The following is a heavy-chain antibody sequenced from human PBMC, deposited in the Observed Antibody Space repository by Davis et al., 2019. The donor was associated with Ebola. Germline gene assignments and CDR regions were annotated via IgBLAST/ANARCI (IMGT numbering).Heavy chain of an antibody. Sequence: MPSETLSLTCAVSGGSISSGVYSWSWIRQHAGKGPEWIGRVYLSGNTYYNPSLKSRVSMSIDTSKNQFSLRLSSMNAADTAVYYCAREATIRTHYFENDGKTDAFDIWGRGTMVTVSS. CDR3: AREATIRTHYFENDGKTDAFDI. CDR2: VYLSGNT. J-gene: IGHJ3*02. V-gene: IGHV4-31*11. D-gene: IGHD3-22*01. CDR1: GGSISSGVYS.